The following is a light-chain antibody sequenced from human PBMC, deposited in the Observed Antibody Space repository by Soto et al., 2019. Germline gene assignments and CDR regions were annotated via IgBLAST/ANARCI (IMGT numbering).Light chain of an antibody. CDR3: QRYDSLPPT. J-gene: IGKJ5*01. Sequence: DIQMTQSPSSLSASVGDRVTITCKASRDIGKFLNWFQEKPGKAPKLLIYDASNLQTGVASRFSGSGSGTDFTFTITNLQPEDFATYYCQRYDSLPPTFGQGTRLEIK. CDR2: DAS. V-gene: IGKV1-33*01. CDR1: RDIGKF.